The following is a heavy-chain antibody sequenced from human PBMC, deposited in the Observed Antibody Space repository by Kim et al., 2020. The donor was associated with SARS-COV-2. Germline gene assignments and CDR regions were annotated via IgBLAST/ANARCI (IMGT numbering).Heavy chain of an antibody. Sequence: SETLSLTCAVSGGSISSSNWWSWVRQPPGKGLEWIGEIYHSGSTNYNPSLKSRVTISVDKSKNQFSLKLSSVTAADTAVYYCARDGPSGTAERGLTDYWGQGTLVTVSS. D-gene: IGHD2-2*01. CDR3: ARDGPSGTAERGLTDY. CDR1: GGSISSSNW. V-gene: IGHV4-4*02. J-gene: IGHJ4*02. CDR2: IYHSGST.